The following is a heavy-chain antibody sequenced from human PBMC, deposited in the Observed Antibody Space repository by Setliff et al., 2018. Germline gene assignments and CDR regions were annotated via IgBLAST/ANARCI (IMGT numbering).Heavy chain of an antibody. Sequence: SETLSLTCTVSGGSLRDSAIFWGWIRQPPGKGLEWIGSTYYNGDTYYNPSLKSRVTMTVDTSRNQFSLKLSSVTAADTALYYCARHVGIRGRGYNYYYYYMDVWGKGTTVTVSS. V-gene: IGHV4-39*01. CDR1: GGSLRDSAIF. D-gene: IGHD3-10*01. CDR2: TYYNGDT. CDR3: ARHVGIRGRGYNYYYYYMDV. J-gene: IGHJ6*03.